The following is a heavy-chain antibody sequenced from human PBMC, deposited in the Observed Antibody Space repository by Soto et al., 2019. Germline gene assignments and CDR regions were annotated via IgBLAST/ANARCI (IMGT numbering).Heavy chain of an antibody. CDR3: AKAQYSGSYYYGMDV. CDR1: GFTFDDYT. V-gene: IGHV3-43*01. J-gene: IGHJ6*02. D-gene: IGHD1-26*01. Sequence: GGSLRLSCAASGFTFDDYTMHWVRQAPGKGLEWVSLISWDGGSTYYADSVKGRFTISRDNSKNSLYLQMNSLRTEDTALYYCAKAQYSGSYYYGMDVWGQGTTVTVSS. CDR2: ISWDGGST.